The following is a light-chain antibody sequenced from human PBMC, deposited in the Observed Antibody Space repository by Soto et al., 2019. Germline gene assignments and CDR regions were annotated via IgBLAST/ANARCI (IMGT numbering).Light chain of an antibody. CDR1: QSINTY. J-gene: IGKJ4*01. V-gene: IGKV3-11*01. CDR2: DAS. CDR3: QQRGSWPPLT. Sequence: EIVLTQSPPTLSLSPGERATLSCRASQSINTYLAWYQQKPGQAPRLLIYDASNRATGVPPRFSGSGSGTDFTLTISGLEPEDFAVYFCQQRGSWPPLTLGGGTKVDIK.